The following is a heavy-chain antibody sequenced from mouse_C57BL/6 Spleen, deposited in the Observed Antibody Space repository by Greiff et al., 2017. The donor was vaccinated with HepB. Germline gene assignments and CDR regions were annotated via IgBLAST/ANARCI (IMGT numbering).Heavy chain of an antibody. Sequence: EVKLQESGPGLVKPSQSLSLTCSVTGYSITSGYYWNWIRQFPGNKLEWMGYISYDGSNNYNPSLKNRISITRDTSKNQFFLKLNSVTTEDTATYYCAREDYGSQFAYWGQGTLVTVSA. CDR2: ISYDGSN. CDR1: GYSITSGYY. V-gene: IGHV3-6*01. J-gene: IGHJ3*01. CDR3: AREDYGSQFAY. D-gene: IGHD1-1*01.